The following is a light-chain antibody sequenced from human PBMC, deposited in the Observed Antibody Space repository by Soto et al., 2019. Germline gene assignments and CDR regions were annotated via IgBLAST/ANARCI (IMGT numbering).Light chain of an antibody. CDR1: QGISNY. CDR3: QKYDSAPWT. CDR2: VAS. J-gene: IGKJ1*01. V-gene: IGKV1-27*01. Sequence: DIQMTQSPSSLSASVGDRVTITCRASQGISNYLAWYQQKPGKAPELLISVASTLQSGVPSRFSGSGSGTDFTLTISSLQPEDVATYYCQKYDSAPWTFDQGTKVEIK.